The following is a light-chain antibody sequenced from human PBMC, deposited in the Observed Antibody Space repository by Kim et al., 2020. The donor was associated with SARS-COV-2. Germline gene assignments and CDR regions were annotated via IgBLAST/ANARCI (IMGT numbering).Light chain of an antibody. Sequence: GQSIAISCTGTSSDVGGYNFVSWYQQHPGKAPKLMIYDVSNRPSGVSNRFSGSKSGNTASLTISGLQAEDEADYYCSSYTNNNTFVFGTGTKVTVL. CDR2: DVS. CDR1: SSDVGGYNF. V-gene: IGLV2-14*03. J-gene: IGLJ1*01. CDR3: SSYTNNNTFV.